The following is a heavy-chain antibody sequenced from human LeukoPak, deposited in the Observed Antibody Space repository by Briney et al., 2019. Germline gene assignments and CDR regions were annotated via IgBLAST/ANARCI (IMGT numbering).Heavy chain of an antibody. J-gene: IGHJ4*02. CDR3: AKDTIFGVVIEKY. V-gene: IGHV3-48*01. CDR2: ISSSTSTI. D-gene: IGHD3-3*01. CDR1: GFTFSSYS. Sequence: PGGSLRLSCAASGFTFSSYSMNWVRQAPGKGLEWVSYISSSTSTIYYADSVKGRFTISRDNGKDSLYLQMNSLRAEDTAVYYCAKDTIFGVVIEKYWGQGTLVTVSS.